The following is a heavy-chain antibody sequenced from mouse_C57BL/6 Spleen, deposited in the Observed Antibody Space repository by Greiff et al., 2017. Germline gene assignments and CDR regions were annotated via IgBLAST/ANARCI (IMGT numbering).Heavy chain of an antibody. CDR2: ISSGSSTI. D-gene: IGHD1-1*01. CDR3: ARNIYYCGSSPSYYYAMDY. J-gene: IGHJ4*01. Sequence: EVKLMESGGGLVKPGGSLKLSCAASGFTFSDYGMHWVRQAPEKGLEWVAYISSGSSTIYYADTVKGRFTISRDNAKNTLFLQMTSLRSEDTAMYYCARNIYYCGSSPSYYYAMDYWGQGTSVTVSS. CDR1: GFTFSDYG. V-gene: IGHV5-17*01.